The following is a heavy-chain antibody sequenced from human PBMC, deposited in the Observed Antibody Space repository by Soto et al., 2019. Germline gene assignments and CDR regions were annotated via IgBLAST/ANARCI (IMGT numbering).Heavy chain of an antibody. CDR3: AKGRGDNSGSRAYDY. J-gene: IGHJ4*02. Sequence: GGSLRLSCAASGFTFNIYAMNWVRQAPGKGLEWVSSISGGGGTTYYADSMKGRFTISRDNSKNTLFLQMSSLRAEDTAVYYCAKGRGDNSGSRAYDYWGQGTLVTVSS. CDR1: GFTFNIYA. CDR2: ISGGGGTT. D-gene: IGHD6-19*01. V-gene: IGHV3-23*01.